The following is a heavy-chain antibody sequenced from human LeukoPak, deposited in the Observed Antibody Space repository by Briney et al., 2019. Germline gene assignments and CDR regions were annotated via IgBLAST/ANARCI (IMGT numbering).Heavy chain of an antibody. CDR1: GYTFTICG. CDR3: ARAGYCSSTSCDAVSWFDP. J-gene: IGHJ5*02. Sequence: ASVTVSCKASGYTFTICGISWVRQAPGQGLEWMGWIRAYNGNTNYAQKLQGRVTMTTDTSTSTAYMELRSLRSDDTAVYYCARAGYCSSTSCDAVSWFDPWGEGTLATVSS. D-gene: IGHD2-2*03. V-gene: IGHV1-18*01. CDR2: IRAYNGNT.